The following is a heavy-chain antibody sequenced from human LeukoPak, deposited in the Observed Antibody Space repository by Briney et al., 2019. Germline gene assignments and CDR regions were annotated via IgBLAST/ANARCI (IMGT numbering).Heavy chain of an antibody. CDR2: ISSSGSNI. CDR3: ASGSNYDVWSGYPPGYGMDV. J-gene: IGHJ6*02. CDR1: GFTFSSYE. V-gene: IGHV3-48*03. Sequence: GGSLRLSCAASGFTFSSYEMHWVRQAPGKGLEWVSYISSSGSNIYYADSVKGRFTISRDNSKNSLYLKMNSLRAEDTAVYYCASGSNYDVWSGYPPGYGMDVWGQGTTVTASS. D-gene: IGHD3-3*01.